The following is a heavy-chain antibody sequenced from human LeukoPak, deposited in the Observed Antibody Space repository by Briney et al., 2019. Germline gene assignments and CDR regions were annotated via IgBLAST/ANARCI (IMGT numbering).Heavy chain of an antibody. CDR2: ISSSSSYI. CDR1: GFTFSSYS. D-gene: IGHD7-27*01. CDR3: ARVGILTGESRYYFDY. J-gene: IGHJ4*02. Sequence: GGSLRLSCAASGFTFSSYSMNWVRQAPGNGLEWVSSISSSSSYIYYADSVKGRFTISRDNAKNSLYLQMNSLRAEDTAVYYCARVGILTGESRYYFDYWGQGTLVTVSS. V-gene: IGHV3-21*01.